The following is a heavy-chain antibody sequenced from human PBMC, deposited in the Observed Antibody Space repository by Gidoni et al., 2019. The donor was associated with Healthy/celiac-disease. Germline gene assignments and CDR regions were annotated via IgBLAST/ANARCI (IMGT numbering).Heavy chain of an antibody. CDR1: GFTFSRCA. D-gene: IGHD2-15*01. J-gene: IGHJ4*02. CDR2: ISGSGGST. CDR3: AKDEEGDIVVVVAATGFDY. V-gene: IGHV3-23*04. Sequence: EVQLVESGGGLVQPGGSLRLSCAASGFTFSRCALCWVRQDPGKGLEWVSAISGSGGSTYYADSVKGRFTISRDNSKNTLYLQMNSLRAEDTAVYYCAKDEEGDIVVVVAATGFDYWGQGTLVTVSS.